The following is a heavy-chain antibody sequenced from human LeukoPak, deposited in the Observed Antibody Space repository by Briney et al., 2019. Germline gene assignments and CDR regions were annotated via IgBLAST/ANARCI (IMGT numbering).Heavy chain of an antibody. J-gene: IGHJ4*02. CDR3: ARDRGPRTGFMVREAYDY. V-gene: IGHV3-23*01. Sequence: GGSLRLSCLTSGFTLSTNAMSWVRQAPGKGLEWISGISGSGASTYYADSVKGRFTISRDDSRNTLYLQMSSLRAEDTAVYYCARDRGPRTGFMVREAYDYWGQGTLVTVPS. CDR2: ISGSGAST. D-gene: IGHD3-10*01. CDR1: GFTLSTNA.